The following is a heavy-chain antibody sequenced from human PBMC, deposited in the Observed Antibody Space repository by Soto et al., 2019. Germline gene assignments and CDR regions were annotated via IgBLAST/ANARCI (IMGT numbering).Heavy chain of an antibody. CDR1: GFTFSSYW. J-gene: IGHJ4*02. V-gene: IGHV3-74*01. CDR2: INSDGSST. CDR3: ASLSSGWYGGDY. D-gene: IGHD6-19*01. Sequence: EVQLVESGGGLVQPGGSLRLSCAASGFTFSSYWMHWVRQAPGKGLVWVSRINSDGSSTSYADSVKGRFTISRDNAKNTLYLQMNSLRAADTAVYYWASLSSGWYGGDYWGQGTLVTVSS.